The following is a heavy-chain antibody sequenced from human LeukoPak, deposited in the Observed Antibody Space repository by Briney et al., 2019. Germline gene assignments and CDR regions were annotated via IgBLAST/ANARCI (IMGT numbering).Heavy chain of an antibody. Sequence: ASVKVSCKASGGTFSSYAISWVRQAPGQGLEWMGGIIPIFGTANYAQKFQSRVTITADESTSTAYMELSSLRSEDTAIYYCARGKGYSYVYGTDYWGQGTLVTVSS. CDR2: IIPIFGTA. D-gene: IGHD5-18*01. J-gene: IGHJ4*02. CDR1: GGTFSSYA. V-gene: IGHV1-69*13. CDR3: ARGKGYSYVYGTDY.